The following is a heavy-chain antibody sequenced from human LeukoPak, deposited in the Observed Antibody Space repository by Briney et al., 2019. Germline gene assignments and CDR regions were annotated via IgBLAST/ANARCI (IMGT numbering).Heavy chain of an antibody. Sequence: GGSLRLSCAASGFTFSTYGMHWVRQAPGKGLEWVAVISYDGSKNYFADSVKGRFTISRDNSKNTLYLQMNSLRAEDTAVYYCAAERYTYGPFDYWGQGTLVTVSS. V-gene: IGHV3-33*05. CDR2: ISYDGSKN. CDR3: AAERYTYGPFDY. CDR1: GFTFSTYG. D-gene: IGHD5-18*01. J-gene: IGHJ4*02.